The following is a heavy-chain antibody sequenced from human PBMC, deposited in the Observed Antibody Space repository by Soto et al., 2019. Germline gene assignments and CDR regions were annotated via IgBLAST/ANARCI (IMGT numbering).Heavy chain of an antibody. CDR2: IYWDDDQ. J-gene: IGHJ5*01. Sequence: QITLKESGPTLVKSTQTLTLTCTFSGFSLTTSGVGVGRICQPPGKALEWLALIYWDDDQRYSPSLKSRLTISEDTAKYQVVLMMTNMDPVDTAPYDGAHSLGEDWFDSWGQGTLVTVCS. CDR3: AHSLGEDWFDS. D-gene: IGHD3-16*01. V-gene: IGHV2-5*02. CDR1: GFSLTTSGVG.